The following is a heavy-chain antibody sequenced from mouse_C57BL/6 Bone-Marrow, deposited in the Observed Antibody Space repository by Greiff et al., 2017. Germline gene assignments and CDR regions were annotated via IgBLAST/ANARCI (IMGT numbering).Heavy chain of an antibody. V-gene: IGHV14-4*01. CDR2: IDPENGDT. CDR1: GFNIKDDY. D-gene: IGHD1-1*01. J-gene: IGHJ1*03. CDR3: TTVYYYGHWYFDV. Sequence: VQLQQSGAELVRPGASVKLSCTASGFNIKDDYMHWVKQRPEQGLEWIGWIDPENGDTEYASKFQGKATITADTSSNTAYLQLSSLTSEDTAVYYCTTVYYYGHWYFDVWGTGTTVTVSS.